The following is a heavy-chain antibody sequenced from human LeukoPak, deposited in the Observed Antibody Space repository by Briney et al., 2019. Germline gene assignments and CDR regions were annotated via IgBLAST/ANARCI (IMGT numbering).Heavy chain of an antibody. J-gene: IGHJ4*02. Sequence: SVKVSCKXSGGTFSSYAISWARQAPGQGLEWMGRIIPIFGTANYAQKFQGRVTITTDESTSTAYMELSSLRSEDTAVYYCARITYSGSYYFDYWGQGTLVTVSS. CDR2: IIPIFGTA. CDR1: GGTFSSYA. V-gene: IGHV1-69*05. CDR3: ARITYSGSYYFDY. D-gene: IGHD1-26*01.